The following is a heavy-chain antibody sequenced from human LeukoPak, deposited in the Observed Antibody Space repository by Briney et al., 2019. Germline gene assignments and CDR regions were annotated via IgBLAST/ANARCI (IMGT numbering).Heavy chain of an antibody. CDR2: VNPNSGGT. J-gene: IGHJ6*02. CDR3: ASASIPGRVFRVAGSGSYSRNYYYYGMDV. V-gene: IGHV1-2*02. D-gene: IGHD3-10*01. Sequence: ASVKVSCKASRYTFAGYSMHWVRQAPGQGLEWMGWVNPNSGGTNYAQKFQGRVTMTRDTSISTAYMELSRLRSDDTAVYYCASASIPGRVFRVAGSGSYSRNYYYYGMDVWGQGTTVTVSS. CDR1: RYTFAGYS.